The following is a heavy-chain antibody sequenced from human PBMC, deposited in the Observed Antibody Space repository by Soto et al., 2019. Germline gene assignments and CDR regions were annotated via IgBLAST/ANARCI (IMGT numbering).Heavy chain of an antibody. J-gene: IGHJ4*02. D-gene: IGHD6-13*01. CDR2: ISAYNGNT. CDR3: ARMSGYSSSLYYFDY. Sequence: AASVKVSCKASGYTFTSYGISWVRQAPGQGLEWMGWISAYNGNTNYAQKLQGRVTMTTDTSTSTAYMELRSLRSDDTAVYYCARMSGYSSSLYYFDYWGQGTLVTVSS. CDR1: GYTFTSYG. V-gene: IGHV1-18*01.